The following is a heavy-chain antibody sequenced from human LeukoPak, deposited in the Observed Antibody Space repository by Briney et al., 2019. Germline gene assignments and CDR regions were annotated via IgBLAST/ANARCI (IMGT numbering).Heavy chain of an antibody. D-gene: IGHD6-19*01. J-gene: IGHJ4*02. Sequence: PGRSLRLSCAASGFTFDDYAMHWVRQAPGKGLEWVSGISWNSGSIGYADSVKGRFTISRDNSKNTLYLQMNSLRAEDTAVYYCAREFEQWLSLDYWGQGTLVTVSS. CDR3: AREFEQWLSLDY. CDR1: GFTFDDYA. V-gene: IGHV3-9*01. CDR2: ISWNSGSI.